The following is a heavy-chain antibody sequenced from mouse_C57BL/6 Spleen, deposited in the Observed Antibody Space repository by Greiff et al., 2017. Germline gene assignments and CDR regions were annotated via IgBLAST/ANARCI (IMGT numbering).Heavy chain of an antibody. J-gene: IGHJ2*01. Sequence: LQLPGAALVEPGASVQVSCKASGHIFSSYWMLWVKQRPGQCLVWIGRIHPSDSDTNYNQKFKGKATLTVDKSSSTAYMQLSSLTSEDSAVYYCAIEDQYGSSYPGYWGQGTTLTVSS. CDR2: IHPSDSDT. D-gene: IGHD1-1*01. V-gene: IGHV1-74*01. CDR1: GHIFSSYW. CDR3: AIEDQYGSSYPGY.